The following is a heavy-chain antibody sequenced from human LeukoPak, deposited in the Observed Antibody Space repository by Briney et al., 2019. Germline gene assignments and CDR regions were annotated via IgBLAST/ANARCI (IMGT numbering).Heavy chain of an antibody. CDR2: INANSGGT. CDR1: GYTFSGYY. Sequence: ASVKVSFKASGYTFSGYYIHWVRQAPGQGLEWMGWINANSGGTNYAQKFQGGVTMTRDTSVSTAYMELSRLRSDDTAVYYCARYLAAPYDAFDIWGQGTMVTVSS. D-gene: IGHD6-6*01. V-gene: IGHV1-2*02. J-gene: IGHJ3*02. CDR3: ARYLAAPYDAFDI.